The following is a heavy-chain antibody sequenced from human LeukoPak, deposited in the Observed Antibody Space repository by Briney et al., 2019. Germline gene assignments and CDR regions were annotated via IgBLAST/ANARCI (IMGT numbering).Heavy chain of an antibody. CDR1: GGSTTGYY. Sequence: SETLSLTCTVSGGSTTGYYWNWVRQPPGKGLEWIGNIYYTGSTKYNASLKSRLTISVDTSKNQFSLRLTSVTAADTAVYYCARLGETYYYASQSFYKASNGFDLWGQGTKVTVSS. CDR3: ARLGETYYYASQSFYKASNGFDL. D-gene: IGHD3-10*01. V-gene: IGHV4-59*08. J-gene: IGHJ3*01. CDR2: IYYTGST.